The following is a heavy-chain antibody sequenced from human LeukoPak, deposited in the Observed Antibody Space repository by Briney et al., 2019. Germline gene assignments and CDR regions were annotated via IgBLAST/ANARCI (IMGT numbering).Heavy chain of an antibody. CDR2: IYYSGST. J-gene: IGHJ4*02. CDR1: GGSISSYY. CDR3: ARANYYDSSGFDY. D-gene: IGHD3-22*01. V-gene: IGHV4-59*01. Sequence: PSETLSLTCTVSGGSISSYYWSWIRQPPGKGLEWIGYIYYSGSTNYSPSLKSRVTISVDTSKNQFSLKLSSVTAADTAVYYCARANYYDSSGFDYWGQGTLVTVSS.